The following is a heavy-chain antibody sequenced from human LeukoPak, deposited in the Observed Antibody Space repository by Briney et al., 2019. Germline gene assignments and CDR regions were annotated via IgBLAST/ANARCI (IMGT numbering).Heavy chain of an antibody. V-gene: IGHV4-59*08. CDR3: ARLISGVGYFDY. CDR2: IHYSGIT. D-gene: IGHD3-10*01. J-gene: IGHJ4*02. Sequence: SETLSLTCSVTGGSLSSYYWSWIRQPPGKGLEWIGYIHYSGITNYNPSLKSRVTISVDTSKNQFSLKLSSVTAADTAVYYCARLISGVGYFDYWGQGTLVTVSS. CDR1: GGSLSSYY.